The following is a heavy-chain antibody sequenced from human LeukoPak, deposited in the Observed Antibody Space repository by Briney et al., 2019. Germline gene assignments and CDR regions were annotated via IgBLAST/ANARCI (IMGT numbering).Heavy chain of an antibody. J-gene: IGHJ5*02. CDR1: GGSFSGYY. CDR2: INHSGST. Sequence: NPSETLSLTCAVYGGSFSGYYWSWIRQPPGKGLEWIGEINHSGSTNYNPSLKSRVTISVDTSKNQFSLKLSSVTAADTAVYYCARGLRGYSYGPWGQGTLVTVSS. CDR3: ARGLRGYSYGP. V-gene: IGHV4-34*01. D-gene: IGHD5-18*01.